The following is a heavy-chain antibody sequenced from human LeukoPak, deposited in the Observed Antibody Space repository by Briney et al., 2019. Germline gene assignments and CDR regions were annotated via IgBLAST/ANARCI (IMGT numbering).Heavy chain of an antibody. Sequence: GGSLRLSCAVSGFIFSSYSMNWVRQAPGKGLEWISYIGKSSSSISYADSVKGRFTTSTDNAKSSLYLQMNSLRAEDTAVYYCARDYGYGFDYWGQGTLVTVSS. CDR3: ARDYGYGFDY. J-gene: IGHJ4*02. D-gene: IGHD5-18*01. V-gene: IGHV3-48*01. CDR1: GFIFSSYS. CDR2: IGKSSSSI.